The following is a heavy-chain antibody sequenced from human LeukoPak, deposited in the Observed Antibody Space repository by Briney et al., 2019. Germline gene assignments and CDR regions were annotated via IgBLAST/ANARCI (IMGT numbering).Heavy chain of an antibody. V-gene: IGHV1-2*02. J-gene: IGHJ4*02. Sequence: GASVKVSCKPSVYTFISYVINWVRQATGQGLEWMGWMKPNSGGTNYAQKLQGRGTMTRDTVTRTGFMGGRRLRSDDPPVYYCAREIEPAPAGDYWGQGTLVTVSS. D-gene: IGHD2-15*01. CDR3: AREIEPAPAGDY. CDR2: MKPNSGGT. CDR1: VYTFISYV.